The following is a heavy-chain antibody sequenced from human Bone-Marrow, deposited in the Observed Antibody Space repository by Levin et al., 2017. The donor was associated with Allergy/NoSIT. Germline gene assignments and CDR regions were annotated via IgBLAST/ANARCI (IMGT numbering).Heavy chain of an antibody. CDR2: IRSKTYGGTT. CDR1: GFTFGDYG. D-gene: IGHD3-22*01. Sequence: GESLKISCTASGFTFGDYGLSWVRQAPGKGLEWISFIRSKTYGGTTEYAASVNGRFIISRDDSKYITYLQMNSLKTEDTAVYYCTGDVYYYDSSGHLRTYFESWGQGTLVTVSS. V-gene: IGHV3-49*04. CDR3: TGDVYYYDSSGHLRTYFES. J-gene: IGHJ4*02.